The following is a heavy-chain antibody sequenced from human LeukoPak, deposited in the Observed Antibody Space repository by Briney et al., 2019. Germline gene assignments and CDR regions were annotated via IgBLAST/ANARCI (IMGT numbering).Heavy chain of an antibody. V-gene: IGHV1-18*01. CDR1: GYTFTSYG. CDR2: ISAYNGNT. CDR3: ASSNRDYDAAHYGMDV. D-gene: IGHD4-17*01. Sequence: ASVKVSCKASGYTFTSYGISWVRQAPGQGLEWMGWISAYNGNTNYAQKLQGRVTMTTDTSTSTAYMELRSLRSDDTAVYYCASSNRDYDAAHYGMDVWGQGTTVTVSS. J-gene: IGHJ6*02.